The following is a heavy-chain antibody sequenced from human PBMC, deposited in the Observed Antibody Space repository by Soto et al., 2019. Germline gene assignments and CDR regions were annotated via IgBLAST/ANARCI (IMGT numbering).Heavy chain of an antibody. CDR1: GFTFGSYS. CDR3: ARVSGYYSYYYYYYYYMDV. V-gene: IGHV3-21*01. J-gene: IGHJ6*03. CDR2: ISSSSSYI. Sequence: PGGSLRLSCAGSGFTFGSYSMNWVRQAPGKGLEWVSSISSSSSYIYYADSVKGRFTISRDNAKNSLYLQMNSLRAEDTAVYYCARVSGYYSYYYYYYYYMDVWGKGTTVTVS. D-gene: IGHD5-12*01.